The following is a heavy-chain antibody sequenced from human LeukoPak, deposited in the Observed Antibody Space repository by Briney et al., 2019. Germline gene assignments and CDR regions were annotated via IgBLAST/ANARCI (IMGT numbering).Heavy chain of an antibody. J-gene: IGHJ3*02. Sequence: GGSLRLSCAASGFTLSSYGMHWVRQAPGKGLEWVAVISYDGSNKYYADSVKGRFTISRDNSKNTLYLQMNSLRAEDTAVYYCAKSARGYCSGGSCYDAFDIWGQGTMVTVSS. CDR1: GFTLSSYG. CDR2: ISYDGSNK. CDR3: AKSARGYCSGGSCYDAFDI. D-gene: IGHD2-15*01. V-gene: IGHV3-30*18.